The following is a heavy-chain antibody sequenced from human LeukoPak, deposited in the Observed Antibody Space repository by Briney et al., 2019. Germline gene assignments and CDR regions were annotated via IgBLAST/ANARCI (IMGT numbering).Heavy chain of an antibody. V-gene: IGHV4-39*07. CDR3: ASTDWNYAR. CDR1: GGSISSSSYY. CDR2: IYYSGST. Sequence: PSETLSLTCTVSGGSISSSSYYWGWIRQPPGKGLEWIGSIYYSGSTYYNPSLKSRVTISLDTSKNQFSLQLSSVTAADTAVYYCASTDWNYARWGQGILVTVSS. D-gene: IGHD1-7*01. J-gene: IGHJ4*02.